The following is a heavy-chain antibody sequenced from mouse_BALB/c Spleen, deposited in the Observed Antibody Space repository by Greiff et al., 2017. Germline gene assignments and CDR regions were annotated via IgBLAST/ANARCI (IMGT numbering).Heavy chain of an antibody. CDR1: GFTFSSFG. Sequence: EVKLVESGGGLVQPGGSRKLSCAASGFTFSSFGMHWVRQAPEKGLEWVAYISSGSSTIYYADTVKGRFTISRDNPKNTLFLQMTSLRSEDTAMYYCARQATYAMDYWGQGTSVTVSS. CDR2: ISSGSSTI. V-gene: IGHV5-17*02. CDR3: ARQATYAMDY. D-gene: IGHD3-2*02. J-gene: IGHJ4*01.